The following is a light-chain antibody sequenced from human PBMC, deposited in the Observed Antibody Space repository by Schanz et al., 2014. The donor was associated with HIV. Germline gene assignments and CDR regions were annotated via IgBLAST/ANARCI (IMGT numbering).Light chain of an antibody. Sequence: QSALTQPASVSGSPGQSITVSCTGTSSDIGSYNYVSWYQQHPGKAPKLMIYDGSNRPSGVSNRFSGSKSGNTASLTISGLQAEDEANYYCSSYTGTPTLVFGGGTKLTVL. V-gene: IGLV2-14*01. CDR2: DGS. CDR3: SSYTGTPTLV. J-gene: IGLJ3*02. CDR1: SSDIGSYNY.